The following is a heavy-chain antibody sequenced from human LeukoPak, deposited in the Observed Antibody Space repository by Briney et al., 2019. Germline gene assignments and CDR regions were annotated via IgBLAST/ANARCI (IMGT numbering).Heavy chain of an antibody. D-gene: IGHD3-10*01. J-gene: IGHJ4*02. CDR2: IYPGDSDT. V-gene: IGHV5-51*01. CDR1: GYSFTSYW. Sequence: GESLKISCKGSGYSFTSYWIAWVRQMPGKGLEWMGIIYPGDSDTRYRPSFQGQVTISADKSINIAYLQWSSLKASDTAIYYCARLSYGSGSYYLTRIDYWGQGTLVTVSS. CDR3: ARLSYGSGSYYLTRIDY.